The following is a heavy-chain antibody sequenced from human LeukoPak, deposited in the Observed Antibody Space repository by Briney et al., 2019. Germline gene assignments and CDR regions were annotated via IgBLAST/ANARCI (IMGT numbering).Heavy chain of an antibody. D-gene: IGHD5-18*01. CDR2: INHSGST. CDR3: ARTEDTAMAFDY. Sequence: PSETLSLTCAVYGGSFSGYYWSWIRQPPGKGLEWIGEINHSGSTNYNPSLKSRVTISVDTSKNQFSLKLSSVTAADTAVYYCARTEDTAMAFDYWGQGTLVTVSS. J-gene: IGHJ4*02. V-gene: IGHV4-34*01. CDR1: GGSFSGYY.